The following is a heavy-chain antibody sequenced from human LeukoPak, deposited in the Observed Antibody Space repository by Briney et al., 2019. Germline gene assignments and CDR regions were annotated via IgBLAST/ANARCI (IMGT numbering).Heavy chain of an antibody. Sequence: ASVKVSCKASGYTFTSYDINWVRQATGQGLEWMGWMNPNSGNTGYAQKFQGRVTMTRNTSISTAYMELSSLRSEDTAVYYCARPDVFPMVREVMGPGSWGQATLVP. D-gene: IGHD3-10*01. V-gene: IGHV1-8*01. J-gene: IGHJ1*01. CDR3: ARPDVFPMVREVMGPGS. CDR1: GYTFTSYD. CDR2: MNPNSGNT.